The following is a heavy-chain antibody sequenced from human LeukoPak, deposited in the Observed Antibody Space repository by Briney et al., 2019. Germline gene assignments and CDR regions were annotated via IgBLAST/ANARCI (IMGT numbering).Heavy chain of an antibody. V-gene: IGHV3-23*01. CDR2: ISGSGGST. CDR3: AGAKGYGDYEGWFDP. D-gene: IGHD4-17*01. CDR1: GFTFSSYV. J-gene: IGHJ5*02. Sequence: GGSLRLSCAASGFTFSSYVMSWVRQAPGKGPEWVSTISGSGGSTYYADSVKGRFTISRDNAKNSLYPQMNSLRAEDTAVYYCAGAKGYGDYEGWFDPWGQGTLVTVSS.